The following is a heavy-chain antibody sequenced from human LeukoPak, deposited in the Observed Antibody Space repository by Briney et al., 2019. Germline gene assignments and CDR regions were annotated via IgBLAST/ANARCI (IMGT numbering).Heavy chain of an antibody. CDR3: ARLIETGDALGI. CDR1: GYRFTKYW. V-gene: IGHV5-51*01. D-gene: IGHD1-14*01. CDR2: IYPDDSYT. Sequence: GESLKISCKGSGYRFTKYWIAWVRQMPGKGLEWMGHIYPDDSYTRYSPTFQGQVTISVDMSISTAYLQWGSLTASDTAVYYCARLIETGDALGIWGQGTMVTVSS. J-gene: IGHJ3*02.